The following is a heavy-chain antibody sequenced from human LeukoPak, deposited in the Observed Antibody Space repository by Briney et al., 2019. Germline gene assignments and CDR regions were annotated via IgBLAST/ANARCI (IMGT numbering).Heavy chain of an antibody. CDR1: GGPISSSSYY. D-gene: IGHD6-13*01. J-gene: IGHJ4*02. CDR2: IYYSGST. CDR3: ARQSGQQLDY. V-gene: IGHV4-39*01. Sequence: PSETLSLTCTVPGGPISSSSYYWGWIRQPPGKGLEWIGSIYYSGSTYYNPSLKSRVTISVDTSKNQFSLKLSSVTAADTAVYYCARQSGQQLDYWGQGTLVTVSS.